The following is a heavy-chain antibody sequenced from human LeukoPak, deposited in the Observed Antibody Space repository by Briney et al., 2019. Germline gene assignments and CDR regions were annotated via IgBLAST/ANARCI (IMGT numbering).Heavy chain of an antibody. CDR2: IYWDDDK. CDR3: AHRRIDYGGNDWFDP. CDR1: GFSLTTSGVG. J-gene: IGHJ5*02. D-gene: IGHD4-23*01. Sequence: SGPTLVNPTETLTLTCTFSGFSLTTSGVGVAWIRQPPGKALEWLALIYWDDDKRYSPSLKSRLTITKDTSKNQVVLTMTNMDPVDTATYYCAHRRIDYGGNDWFDPWGQGTLVTVSS. V-gene: IGHV2-5*02.